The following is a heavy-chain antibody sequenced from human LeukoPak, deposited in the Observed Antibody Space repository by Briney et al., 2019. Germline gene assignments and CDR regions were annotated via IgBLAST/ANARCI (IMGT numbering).Heavy chain of an antibody. V-gene: IGHV3-48*04. J-gene: IGHJ4*02. CDR3: AREAGRGHIAAAGTLGY. Sequence: GGSLRLSCAASGFTFSSYNMNWVRQAPGKGLEWVSYISSSSSTIYYADSVKGRFTISRDNAKNSLYLQMNSLRAEDTAVYYCAREAGRGHIAAAGTLGYWGQGTLVTVSS. CDR2: ISSSSSTI. CDR1: GFTFSSYN. D-gene: IGHD6-13*01.